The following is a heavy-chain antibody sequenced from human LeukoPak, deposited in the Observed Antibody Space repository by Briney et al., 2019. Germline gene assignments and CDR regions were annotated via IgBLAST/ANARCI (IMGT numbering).Heavy chain of an antibody. Sequence: GGSLRLSCAASALTFSSYSMNWGRQAPGEGLEWVSFISSSGSYIYYADSGKGRFTIYRDKATNSLHLQMNSLRAEDTAVYYCARGSGVQVWSSLDYWGQGTLVTVSS. J-gene: IGHJ4*02. CDR2: ISSSGSYI. CDR3: ARGSGVQVWSSLDY. CDR1: ALTFSSYS. D-gene: IGHD5-18*01. V-gene: IGHV3-21*01.